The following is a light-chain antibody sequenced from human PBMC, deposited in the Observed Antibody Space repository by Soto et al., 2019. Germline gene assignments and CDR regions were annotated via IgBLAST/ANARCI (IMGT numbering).Light chain of an antibody. CDR3: QEYNTDSWT. V-gene: IGKV1-5*01. CDR2: EAS. CDR1: QSSDSG. J-gene: IGKJ1*01. Sequence: DIQMTQSPSTLSASVGARVTITRRASQSSDSGLAWYQQTPGKAPQLLSVEASNFERGVPSRASGSGSGTECTLTISSLQPADVATDYCQEYNTDSWTFGQGTKVDIK.